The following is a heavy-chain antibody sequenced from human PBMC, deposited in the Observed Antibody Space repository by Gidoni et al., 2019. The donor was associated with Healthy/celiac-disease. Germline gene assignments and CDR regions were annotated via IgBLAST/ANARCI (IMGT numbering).Heavy chain of an antibody. Sequence: QLQLQASGPGLVKPSETLSLTCTVSGCSISSSSDYWRWFRQPPGKGLEGIGSIDYSGSTYYNPSLKSRVTISVDTSKNQCSLKLSSVTAADTAVYYCARHGWGGWFDPWGQGTLVTVSS. D-gene: IGHD6-19*01. V-gene: IGHV4-39*01. CDR3: ARHGWGGWFDP. J-gene: IGHJ5*02. CDR2: IDYSGST. CDR1: GCSISSSSDY.